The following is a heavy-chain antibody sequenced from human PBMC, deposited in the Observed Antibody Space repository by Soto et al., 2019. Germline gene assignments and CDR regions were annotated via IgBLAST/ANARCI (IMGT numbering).Heavy chain of an antibody. CDR2: INHSGST. D-gene: IGHD3-10*01. CDR1: GGSIGDDTYY. J-gene: IGHJ6*02. Sequence: PSETLSLTCTVSGGSIGDDTYYWGWIRQPPGKGLEWIGEINHSGSTNYNPSLKSRVTISVDTSKNQFSLKLSSVTAADTAVYYCARVVRGVSGSDYYYGMDVWGQGTTVTVSS. V-gene: IGHV4-39*07. CDR3: ARVVRGVSGSDYYYGMDV.